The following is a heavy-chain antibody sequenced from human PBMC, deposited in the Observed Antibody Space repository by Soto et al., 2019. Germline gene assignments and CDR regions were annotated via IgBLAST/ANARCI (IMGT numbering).Heavy chain of an antibody. CDR3: AKDQKIGTRNYYYGMDV. D-gene: IGHD2-2*01. CDR2: ISWNSGNI. J-gene: IGHJ6*02. Sequence: LRLSCAASGFTFDDYAMHWVRQAPGKGLEWVSGISWNSGNIGYADSVKGRFTISRDNAKNSLYLQMNSLRAEDTALYYCAKDQKIGTRNYYYGMDVWGQGTTVTVSS. CDR1: GFTFDDYA. V-gene: IGHV3-9*01.